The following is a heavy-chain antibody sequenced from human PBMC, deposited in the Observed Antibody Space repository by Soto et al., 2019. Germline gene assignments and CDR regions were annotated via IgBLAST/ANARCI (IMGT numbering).Heavy chain of an antibody. V-gene: IGHV3-30*18. CDR1: GFTFSSYG. D-gene: IGHD3-3*01. J-gene: IGHJ3*02. CDR3: AKALTIFLAFDI. Sequence: PGGSLRLSCAASGFTFSSYGMHWVRQAPGKGLEWVAVISYDGSNKYYADSVKGRFTISRDNSKNTLYLQMNSLRAEDTAVYYCAKALTIFLAFDIWGQGTMVTVSS. CDR2: ISYDGSNK.